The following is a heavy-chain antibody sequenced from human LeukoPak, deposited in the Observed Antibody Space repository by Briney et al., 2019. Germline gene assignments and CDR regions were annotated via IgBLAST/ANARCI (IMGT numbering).Heavy chain of an antibody. Sequence: SETLSLTCTVSGASISSYYWSWIRQPAGKGLEWIGRIHTSGTSNYNPSLKSRVTMSVDTSKNQFSLKLSSVTAADTAVYYCARGGWYYYYMDVWGKGTLVTVSS. V-gene: IGHV4-4*07. CDR3: ARGGWYYYYMDV. J-gene: IGHJ6*03. CDR1: GASISSYY. CDR2: IHTSGTS. D-gene: IGHD6-19*01.